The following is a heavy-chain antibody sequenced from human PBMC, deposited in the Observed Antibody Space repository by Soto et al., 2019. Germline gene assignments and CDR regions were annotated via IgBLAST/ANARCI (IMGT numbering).Heavy chain of an antibody. J-gene: IGHJ4*02. CDR3: ARSTNDYGDRH. Sequence: QVQLVQSGAEVKKPGASVKVSCKASGYTFTSYDINWVRQATGQGLEWMGWMNPNRGNTGYAQKFQGRVTMTRNRSIRTAYMELSRLRSEDTAVYYCARSTNDYGDRHWGQGTLVTVSS. V-gene: IGHV1-8*01. CDR1: GYTFTSYD. CDR2: MNPNRGNT. D-gene: IGHD4-17*01.